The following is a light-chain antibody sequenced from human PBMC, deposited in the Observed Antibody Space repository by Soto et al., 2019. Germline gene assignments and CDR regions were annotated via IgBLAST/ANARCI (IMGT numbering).Light chain of an antibody. CDR1: QSVSSSY. CDR2: GAS. CDR3: QQYGSSAWT. V-gene: IGKV3-20*01. J-gene: IGKJ1*01. Sequence: DIVLTQSPGTLSLSPGERATLSCRASQSVSSSYLAWYQQKPGQAPRLLIYGASSRATGIPDRFSGSGSGTDFTLTISRLEPEDFAVYYGQQYGSSAWTFGQGTKVEIK.